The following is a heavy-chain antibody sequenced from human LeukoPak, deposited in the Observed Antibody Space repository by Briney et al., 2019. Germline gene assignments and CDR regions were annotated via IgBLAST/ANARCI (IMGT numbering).Heavy chain of an antibody. D-gene: IGHD4-23*01. CDR2: IYYSGST. J-gene: IGHJ4*02. V-gene: IGHV4-59*12. CDR3: AKNGGNSDFDY. CDR1: GGSISSYY. Sequence: SETLSLTCTVSGGSISSYYWSWIRQPPGKGLEWIGYIYYSGSTNYNPSLKSRVTISVDKSKNQFSLKLSSVTAADTAVYYCAKNGGNSDFDYWGQGILVTVSS.